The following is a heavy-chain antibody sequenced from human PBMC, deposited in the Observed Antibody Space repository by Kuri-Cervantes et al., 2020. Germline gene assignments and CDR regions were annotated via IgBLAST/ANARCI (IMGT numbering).Heavy chain of an antibody. CDR2: ISWNNHII. D-gene: IGHD5-18*01. CDR3: ARVDGYSFGYFDY. V-gene: IGHV3-9*01. CDR1: KFTVSDYN. Sequence: GASLRLSCAASKFTVSDYNMNWVRQAPRRGLEWVSGISWNNHIIGYADSVRGRFTISRDNAKNSLYLQMNSLRAEDTALYYCARVDGYSFGYFDYWGQGTLVTVSS. J-gene: IGHJ4*02.